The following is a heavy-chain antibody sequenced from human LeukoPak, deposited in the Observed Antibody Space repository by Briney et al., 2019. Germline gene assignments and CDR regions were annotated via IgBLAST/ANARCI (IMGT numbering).Heavy chain of an antibody. CDR2: ISSNGGST. V-gene: IGHV3-64*01. D-gene: IGHD6-13*01. Sequence: GGSLRLSCAASGFTFSSYAMHWVRQAPGKGLEYVSAISSNGGSTYYANSVKGRFTISRDNSKNTLYLQMGSLRAEDMAVYYCARAVSSSWSLRGWFDPWGQGTLVTVSS. J-gene: IGHJ5*02. CDR1: GFTFSSYA. CDR3: ARAVSSSWSLRGWFDP.